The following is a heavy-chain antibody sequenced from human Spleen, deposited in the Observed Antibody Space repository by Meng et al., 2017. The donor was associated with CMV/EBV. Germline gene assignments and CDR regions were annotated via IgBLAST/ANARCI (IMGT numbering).Heavy chain of an antibody. CDR1: GLTVNNYW. Sequence: GESLKISCASSGLTVNNYWMHWVRQAPGKGLEWVSRINIDGSNADYAASVKGRFTISRDNAKNTLYLQMNSLRAEDTAVYYCAKRPAGYWTFDIWGQGTMVTVSS. V-gene: IGHV3-74*01. CDR3: AKRPAGYWTFDI. CDR2: INIDGSNA. D-gene: IGHD2-15*01. J-gene: IGHJ3*02.